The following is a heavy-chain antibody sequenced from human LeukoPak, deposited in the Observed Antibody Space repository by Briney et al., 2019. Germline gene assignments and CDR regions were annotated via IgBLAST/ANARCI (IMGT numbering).Heavy chain of an antibody. V-gene: IGHV1-46*01. CDR2: INPSGGST. CDR1: GYTFTSYY. D-gene: IGHD2/OR15-2a*01. CDR3: ARASISTCFDY. J-gene: IGHJ4*02. Sequence: GASVKVSCKASGYTFTSYYMHWVRQAPGQGLEWMGIINPSGGSTSYAQKFQGRVTMTRDTSTSTVYMELSSPRSEDTAVYYCARASISTCFDYWGQGTLVTVSS.